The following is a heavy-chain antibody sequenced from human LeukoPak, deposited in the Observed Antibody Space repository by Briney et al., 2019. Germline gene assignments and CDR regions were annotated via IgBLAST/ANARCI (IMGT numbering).Heavy chain of an antibody. V-gene: IGHV3-23*01. CDR1: GFTFSDHA. D-gene: IGHD1-26*01. Sequence: GGSLRLSCVASGFTFSDHAVSWLRQAPGRGLEWVSAISGGSTSTYYADSVKGRFIISRDNSKNTLYLQMHSLRPEDTAVYYCAKDLKAGATAFENWGQGTLVTVSP. CDR3: AKDLKAGATAFEN. CDR2: ISGGSTST. J-gene: IGHJ4*02.